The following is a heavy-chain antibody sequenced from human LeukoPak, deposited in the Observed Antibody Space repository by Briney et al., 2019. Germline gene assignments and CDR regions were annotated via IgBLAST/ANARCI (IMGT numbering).Heavy chain of an antibody. J-gene: IGHJ4*02. CDR1: GGTFSSYA. CDR3: AESLNTAMVYYFDY. V-gene: IGHV1-69*04. D-gene: IGHD5-18*01. CDR2: IIPILGIA. Sequence: SVKVSCKASGGTFSSYAISWVRQAPGQGLEWMGRIIPILGIANYAQKFQGRVTITADKSTSTAYMELSSLRSEDTAVYYCAESLNTAMVYYFDYWGQGTLVTVSS.